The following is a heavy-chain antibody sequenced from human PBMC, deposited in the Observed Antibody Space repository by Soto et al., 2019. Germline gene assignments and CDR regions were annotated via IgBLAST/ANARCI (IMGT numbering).Heavy chain of an antibody. CDR3: ARGLSTVTTHNWFDP. CDR2: INSDGSST. CDR1: GFTFSSYW. D-gene: IGHD4-17*01. Sequence: GGSLRLSCAASGFTFSSYWMHWVRQAPGKGLVWVSRINSDGSSTSYADSVKGRFTISRDNAKNTLYLQMNSLRAEDTAVYYCARGLSTVTTHNWFDPWGQGTLVTVSS. V-gene: IGHV3-74*01. J-gene: IGHJ5*02.